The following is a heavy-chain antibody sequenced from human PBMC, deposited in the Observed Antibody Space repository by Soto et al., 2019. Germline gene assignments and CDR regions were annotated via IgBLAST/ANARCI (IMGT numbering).Heavy chain of an antibody. Sequence: EVQVVESGGGLIQPGGSLRLSCEVSGFSVTANYMSWVRQAPGKGLEWVSVIYSGGSTYYIDSVKGRFSISRDISKNTLYLQMNSLRAEAADVYYCHGYGYWGQGTLVTVSS. V-gene: IGHV3-53*01. J-gene: IGHJ4*02. CDR1: GFSVTANY. CDR2: IYSGGST. D-gene: IGHD5-12*01. CDR3: HGYGY.